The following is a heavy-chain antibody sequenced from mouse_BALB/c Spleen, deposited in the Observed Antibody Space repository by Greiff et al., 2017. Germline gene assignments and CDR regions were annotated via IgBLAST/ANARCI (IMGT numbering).Heavy chain of an antibody. CDR2: IWAGGST. D-gene: IGHD2-1*01. Sequence: VQLQQSGPGLVAPSQSLSITCTVSGFSLTSYGVHWVRQPPGKGLEWLGVIWAGGSTNYNSALMSRLSISKDNSKSQVFLKMNSLQTDDTAMYYCARDDYGNLAWFAYWGQGTLVTVSA. V-gene: IGHV2-9*02. J-gene: IGHJ3*01. CDR3: ARDDYGNLAWFAY. CDR1: GFSLTSYG.